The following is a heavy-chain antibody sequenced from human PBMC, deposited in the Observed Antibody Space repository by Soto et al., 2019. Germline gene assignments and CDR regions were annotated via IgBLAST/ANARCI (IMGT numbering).Heavy chain of an antibody. CDR3: ARDGVLYDGQWYWFDP. CDR2: IGGTGSDT. J-gene: IGHJ5*02. CDR1: GFTFSNYA. V-gene: IGHV3-23*01. Sequence: ELQLLESGGGLVQPGGSLRLSCAASGFTFSNYAMSWVRQAPGRGLEWVSSIGGTGSDTHYADSVRGRFTISRDNTKNSLYLQLNSLRSEDTATYFCARDGVLYDGQWYWFDPWGQGTLVIVSS. D-gene: IGHD3-3*01.